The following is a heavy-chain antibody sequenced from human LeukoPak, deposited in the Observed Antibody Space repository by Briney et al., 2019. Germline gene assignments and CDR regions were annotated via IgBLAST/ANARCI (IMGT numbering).Heavy chain of an antibody. V-gene: IGHV1-69*01. CDR1: GGTFSSYA. J-gene: IGHJ4*02. CDR3: AMETAVASMRPTDY. D-gene: IGHD6-19*01. Sequence: SVKVSCKASGGTFSSYAISWVRQAPGQGLEWMGGIIPILGTANYAQKFQGRVTITADESTSTAYMELSSLRSEDTAVYHCAMETAVASMRPTDYWGQGTLVTVSS. CDR2: IIPILGTA.